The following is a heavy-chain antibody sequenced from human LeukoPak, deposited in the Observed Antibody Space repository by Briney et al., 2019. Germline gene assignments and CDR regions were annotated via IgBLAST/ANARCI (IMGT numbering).Heavy chain of an antibody. J-gene: IGHJ4*02. CDR1: GDTISGFY. D-gene: IGHD3-22*01. CDR3: ARRRNTSGYLDY. Sequence: PSETLSLTCTVSGDTISGFYWSWLRQPPGKGLEWFGYIFYSGSTKYSPSLKSRVTISIDTSKSQFSLRLTSVTAADTAVYYCARRRNTSGYLDYWGQGTLVTVSS. CDR2: IFYSGST. V-gene: IGHV4-59*08.